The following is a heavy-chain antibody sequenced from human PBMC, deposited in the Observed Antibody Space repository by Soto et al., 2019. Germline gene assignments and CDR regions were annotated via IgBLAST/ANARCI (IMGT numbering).Heavy chain of an antibody. CDR3: ARGALRWSWDYDFWSGYYKGWFDP. J-gene: IGHJ5*02. Sequence: ASVKVSCKASGYTFTSYDINWVRQATGQGLEWMGWMNPNSGNTGYAQKFQGRVTMTRNTSISTAYMELSSLRSEDTAVYYCARGALRWSWDYDFWSGYYKGWFDPWGQGTLVTVSS. CDR2: MNPNSGNT. D-gene: IGHD3-3*01. CDR1: GYTFTSYD. V-gene: IGHV1-8*01.